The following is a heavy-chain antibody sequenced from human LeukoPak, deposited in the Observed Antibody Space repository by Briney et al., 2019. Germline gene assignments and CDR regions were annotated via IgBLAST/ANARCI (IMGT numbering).Heavy chain of an antibody. Sequence: PSETLSLTCTVSGGSINNYYWSWVRQPPGAGLEWLAYIYYTGSTNYNPSLKTRLTISVDTSKNQFSLTLSSVTAADTAVYFCAREGVVPVGTSYYYYGMDVWGQGTTVTVSS. V-gene: IGHV4-59*01. CDR1: GGSINNYY. D-gene: IGHD2-2*01. CDR2: IYYTGST. J-gene: IGHJ6*02. CDR3: AREGVVPVGTSYYYYGMDV.